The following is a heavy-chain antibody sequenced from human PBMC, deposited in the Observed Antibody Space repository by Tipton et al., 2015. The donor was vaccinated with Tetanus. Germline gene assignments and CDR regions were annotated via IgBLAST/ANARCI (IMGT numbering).Heavy chain of an antibody. CDR3: AREVTGRYSFDY. CDR2: INPSGGST. J-gene: IGHJ4*02. Sequence: QSGAEVKKPGASVKVSCKASGYTFTSYYMHWVRQAPGQGLEWMGIINPSGGSTSYAQKFQGRVTMTRDTSTSTVYMELSSLRSQDTAVYYCAREVTGRYSFDYWGQGTLVTVSS. CDR1: GYTFTSYY. V-gene: IGHV1-46*01. D-gene: IGHD2-21*02.